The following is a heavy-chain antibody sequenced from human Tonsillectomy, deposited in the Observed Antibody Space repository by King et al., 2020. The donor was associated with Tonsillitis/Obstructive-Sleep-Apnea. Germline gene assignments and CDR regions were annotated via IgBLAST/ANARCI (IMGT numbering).Heavy chain of an antibody. D-gene: IGHD2/OR15-2a*01. V-gene: IGHV1-69*10. CDR1: GGTFSSSA. J-gene: IGHJ5*01. CDR3: ATEAPPYFFFDS. Sequence: QLVQSGAEVKKPGSSVKVSCKASGGTFSSSAISWVRQAPGQGLEWMGGIIPFLGIPNYAQKFQGRVTFIADKSTNTAYMELSSLRSEDTAVYYCATEAPPYFFFDSWGQGTLVTVSS. CDR2: IIPFLGIP.